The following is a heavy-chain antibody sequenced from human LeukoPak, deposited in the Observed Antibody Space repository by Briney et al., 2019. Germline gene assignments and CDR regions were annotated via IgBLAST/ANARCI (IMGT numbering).Heavy chain of an antibody. CDR3: ARGELRFKEFDY. D-gene: IGHD3-3*01. V-gene: IGHV1-46*01. Sequence: ASVKVSCKASGYTFTSYYMHWVRQAPAQGLEWMGIINPSGGSTSYAQKFQGRVTMTRGTSTSTVYMELSSLSSEDTAVYYCARGELRFKEFDYWGQGTLVTVSS. CDR1: GYTFTSYY. CDR2: INPSGGST. J-gene: IGHJ4*02.